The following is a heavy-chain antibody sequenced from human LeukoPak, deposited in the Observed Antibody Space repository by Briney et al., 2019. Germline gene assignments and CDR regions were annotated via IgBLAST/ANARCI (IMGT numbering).Heavy chain of an antibody. J-gene: IGHJ4*02. CDR2: ISSSSSYI. D-gene: IGHD2-2*01. CDR3: ARNPPSKIVVVPAATDY. CDR1: GFTFSSYS. Sequence: GGSLRLSCAASGFTFSSYSMNWVRQAPGKGLEWVSSISSSSSYIYYADSVKGRSTISRDNAKNSLYLQMNSLRAEDTAVYYCARNPPSKIVVVPAATDYWGQGTLVTVSS. V-gene: IGHV3-21*01.